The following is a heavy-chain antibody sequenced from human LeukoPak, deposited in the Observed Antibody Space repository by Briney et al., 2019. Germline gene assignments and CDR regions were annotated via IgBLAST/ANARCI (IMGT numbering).Heavy chain of an antibody. Sequence: GGSLRLSCAASGFTFSSSGMHWVRQAPGKGLEWVAFIRFDGSDIYYGDSVKGRFTISRDNSKNTLYLHLNSLRGEDTAVYYCAKDPRGDVYDFWSGHFDYWGQGTLVTVSS. CDR3: AKDPRGDVYDFWSGHFDY. V-gene: IGHV3-30*02. D-gene: IGHD3-3*01. CDR1: GFTFSSSG. J-gene: IGHJ4*02. CDR2: IRFDGSDI.